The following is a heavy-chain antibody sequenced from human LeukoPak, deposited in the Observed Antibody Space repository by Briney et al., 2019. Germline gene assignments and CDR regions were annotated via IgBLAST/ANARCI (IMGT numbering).Heavy chain of an antibody. D-gene: IGHD3-9*01. Sequence: ASVKVSCKASGYTFTGYYMHWVRQAPGQGLEWMGWINPNSGGTNYAQKFLGRVTMTRDTSISTAYMELSRLRSDDTAVYYCARGGGLRYFDWSSPYYFDYWGQGTLVTVSS. CDR1: GYTFTGYY. J-gene: IGHJ4*02. CDR2: INPNSGGT. CDR3: ARGGGLRYFDWSSPYYFDY. V-gene: IGHV1-2*02.